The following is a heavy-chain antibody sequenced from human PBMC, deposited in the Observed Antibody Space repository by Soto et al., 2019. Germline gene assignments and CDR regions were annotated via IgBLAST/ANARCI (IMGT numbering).Heavy chain of an antibody. Sequence: PVGSLRLSCSSSVCTFSSYAMHCVRHAPGKGLEYVSGIRGNGDPPFYADSVKGRFIISRDNSKNTLFLQMSSLSADDTAVYYCVKSRGGNNFDFLDLGQGALVIVS. CDR3: VKSRGGNNFDFLD. CDR1: VCTFSSYA. D-gene: IGHD5-12*01. J-gene: IGHJ4*02. V-gene: IGHV3-64D*06. CDR2: IRGNGDPP.